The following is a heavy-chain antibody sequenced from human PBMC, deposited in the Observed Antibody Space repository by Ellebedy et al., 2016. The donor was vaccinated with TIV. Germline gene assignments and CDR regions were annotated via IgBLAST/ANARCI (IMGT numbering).Heavy chain of an antibody. Sequence: GGSLRLXXAGFGFPFGGYWMGWVRHAPGKGLEWVANIKQDGSETHYVDTVRGRFTISRYNAKNSLYLQMNNLGAGDTALYFCAKVFGTVKYMDGWGKGTTVNVSS. D-gene: IGHD3-3*01. CDR1: GFPFGGYW. V-gene: IGHV3-7*01. J-gene: IGHJ6*03. CDR2: IKQDGSET. CDR3: AKVFGTVKYMDG.